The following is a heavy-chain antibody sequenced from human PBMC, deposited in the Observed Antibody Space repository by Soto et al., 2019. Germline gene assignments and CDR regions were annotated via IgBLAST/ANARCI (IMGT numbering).Heavy chain of an antibody. CDR3: ARGIYYGDYGSVYYYYLDV. CDR2: IYYSGST. CDR1: GGSISSYY. Sequence: PSETLSLTCTVSGGSISSYYWSWIRQPPGKGLEWIGYIYYSGSTNYNPSLKSRVTISVDTSKNQFSLKLSSVTAADTAVYCCARGIYYGDYGSVYYYYLDVWGKGTTVTVSS. D-gene: IGHD4-17*01. J-gene: IGHJ6*03. V-gene: IGHV4-59*01.